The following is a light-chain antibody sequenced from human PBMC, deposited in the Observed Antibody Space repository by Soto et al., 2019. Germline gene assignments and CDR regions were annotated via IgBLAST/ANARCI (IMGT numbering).Light chain of an antibody. J-gene: IGKJ5*01. Sequence: EIVLAQSSGTPSLSPGERATPSCRASQSVSNNYLAWYQQKPGQAPRLLIYDASNRATGIPARFSGSGSGTDFTLTISSLEPEDFAVYYCQQRSNWPPITFGQGTRLEIK. CDR1: QSVSNNY. CDR3: QQRSNWPPIT. V-gene: IGKV3-11*01. CDR2: DAS.